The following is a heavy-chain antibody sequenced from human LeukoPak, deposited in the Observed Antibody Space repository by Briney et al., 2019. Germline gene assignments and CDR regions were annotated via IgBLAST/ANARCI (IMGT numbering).Heavy chain of an antibody. D-gene: IGHD2-15*01. CDR1: GGSFSGYY. J-gene: IGHJ4*02. Sequence: SEILSLTCAVYGGSFSGYYWSWIRQPPGKGLEWIGEINHRGSTNYNPSLKSRVTVSLDTSKNQFSLKLSSVTAADTAVYYCARAPGAALDWGQGTLVTVSS. CDR3: ARAPGAALD. V-gene: IGHV4-34*01. CDR2: INHRGST.